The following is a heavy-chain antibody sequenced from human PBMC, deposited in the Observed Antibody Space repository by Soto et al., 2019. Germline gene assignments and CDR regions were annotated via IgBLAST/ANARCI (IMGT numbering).Heavy chain of an antibody. J-gene: IGHJ4*02. CDR3: ARAYSSGWLDY. Sequence: SETLSLTCTVSGGSFKSGSYSWSWIRQPPGKGLEWIGYVYHTGRTSYNPSLKSRVTISVDRSKNQFSLKLSSVTAADAAVYYCARAYSSGWLDYWGQGTLVTVSS. D-gene: IGHD6-19*01. V-gene: IGHV4-61*01. CDR2: VYHTGRT. CDR1: GGSFKSGSYS.